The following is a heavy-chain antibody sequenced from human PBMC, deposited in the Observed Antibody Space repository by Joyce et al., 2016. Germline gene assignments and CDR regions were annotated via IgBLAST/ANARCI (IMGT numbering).Heavy chain of an antibody. Sequence: LEWVAVISYDGVYKYYSESVKGRFTISRDNSRDTLFLEMNSLRAEDTAVYYCAKILTAGYSSGWFLDYWGQGTLVTVSS. J-gene: IGHJ4*02. V-gene: IGHV3-30*18. CDR3: AKILTAGYSSGWFLDY. CDR2: ISYDGVYK. D-gene: IGHD6-25*01.